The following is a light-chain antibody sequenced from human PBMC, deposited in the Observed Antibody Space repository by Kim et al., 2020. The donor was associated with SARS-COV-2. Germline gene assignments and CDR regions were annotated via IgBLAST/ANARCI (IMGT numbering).Light chain of an antibody. CDR1: ALPKQY. CDR2: EDT. Sequence: PGQTARITCSGDALPKQYAYWFKQKPGQAPVVVIYEDTERPTGIPERFSGSTSGTTVTLTISGVQAEDEADYYCQSADSSDTFWVFGGGTQLTVL. CDR3: QSADSSDTFWV. V-gene: IGLV3-25*03. J-gene: IGLJ3*02.